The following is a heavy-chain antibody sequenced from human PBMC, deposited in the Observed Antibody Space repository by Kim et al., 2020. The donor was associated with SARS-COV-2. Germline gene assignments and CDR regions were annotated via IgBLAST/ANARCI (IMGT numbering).Heavy chain of an antibody. J-gene: IGHJ4*02. CDR1: GFTFSTYN. V-gene: IGHV3-30-3*01. Sequence: GGSLRLSCEASGFTFSTYNMHWVRQAPGKGLDWVAVVLCDGSNQWYTDSVKGRFTISRDNAKDTLYLEMNSLGPEDTAIYYCAREEHNGRSGKDFWGQGTRVTVSS. CDR2: VLCDGSNQ. CDR3: AREEHNGRSGKDF. D-gene: IGHD1-26*01.